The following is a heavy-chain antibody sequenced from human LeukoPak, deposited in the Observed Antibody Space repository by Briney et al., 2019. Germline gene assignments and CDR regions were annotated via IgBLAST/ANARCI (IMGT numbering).Heavy chain of an antibody. Sequence: GGSLRLSCAASGFTFDDYGMSWVRQAPGKGLEWVSLIYSGGATEYADSVEGRFTVSRDNSKNILYLQINNLRAEDTAVYYCARDKRRYFDFWGQGTLVIVSS. J-gene: IGHJ4*02. V-gene: IGHV3-66*01. CDR2: IYSGGAT. CDR1: GFTFDDYG. CDR3: ARDKRRYFDF.